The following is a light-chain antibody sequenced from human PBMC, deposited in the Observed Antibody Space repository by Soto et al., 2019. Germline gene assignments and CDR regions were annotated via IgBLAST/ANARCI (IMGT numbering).Light chain of an antibody. CDR3: KSYADSNTYV. Sequence: QSVLTQPPSASGSPGQSVTISCTGTKSDIGVYDFVSWYQHHPGKAPRLIIYEVVQRPSGVPDRFSGSKSGNTASLTVSGLQAADEADYFCKSYADSNTYVFGSGTKLTVL. CDR2: EVV. J-gene: IGLJ1*01. V-gene: IGLV2-8*01. CDR1: KSDIGVYDF.